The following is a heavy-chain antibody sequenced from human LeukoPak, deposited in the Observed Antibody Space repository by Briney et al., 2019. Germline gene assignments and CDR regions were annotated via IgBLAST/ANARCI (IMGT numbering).Heavy chain of an antibody. D-gene: IGHD2-2*01. CDR1: GFTFSSYE. CDR3: TSGGYCTSTSCYGVY. Sequence: PGGSLRLSCAASGFTFSSYEMNWVRQASGKGLDWVGRIRSKTNSYATAYAASVKGRFTISRDDSKNTAYLQMNSLKTEDTGVYYCTSGGYCTSTSCYGVYWGQGTLVTVSS. J-gene: IGHJ4*02. CDR2: IRSKTNSYAT. V-gene: IGHV3-73*01.